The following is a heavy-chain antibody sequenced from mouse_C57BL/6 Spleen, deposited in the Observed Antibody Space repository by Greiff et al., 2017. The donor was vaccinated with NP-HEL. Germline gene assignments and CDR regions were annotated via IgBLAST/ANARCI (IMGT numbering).Heavy chain of an antibody. CDR2: IYPGVGDT. V-gene: IGHV1-80*01. CDR3: ARRDDYSFAY. CDR1: GYAFSSYW. Sequence: VQLQQSGAELVKPGASVKISCKASGYAFSSYWMNWVKQRPGKGLEWIGQIYPGVGDTNYNGKFKGKATLTADKSSSTAYMQLSSLTSEDAAVYFCARRDDYSFAYWGQGTLVTVSA. D-gene: IGHD2-4*01. J-gene: IGHJ3*01.